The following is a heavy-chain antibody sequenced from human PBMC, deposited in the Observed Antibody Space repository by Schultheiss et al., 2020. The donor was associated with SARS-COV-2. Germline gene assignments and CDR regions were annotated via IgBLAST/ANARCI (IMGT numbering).Heavy chain of an antibody. Sequence: SQTLSLTCTVSGGSISSYYWSWIRQPPGKGLEWIGRIYTSGSTNYNPSLKSRVTISVDTSKNQFSLKLSSVTAADTAVYYCARGPALYYYDSSGYYLDYWGQGTLVTVSS. CDR1: GGSISSYY. V-gene: IGHV4-4*07. D-gene: IGHD3-22*01. CDR3: ARGPALYYYDSSGYYLDY. J-gene: IGHJ4*02. CDR2: IYTSGST.